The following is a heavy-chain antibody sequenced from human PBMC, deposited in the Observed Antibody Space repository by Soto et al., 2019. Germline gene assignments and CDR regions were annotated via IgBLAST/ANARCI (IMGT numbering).Heavy chain of an antibody. D-gene: IGHD2-8*01. J-gene: IGHJ3*02. CDR3: ARQYDGARGAFEI. CDR1: GFTFGDYY. V-gene: IGHV3-11*01. Sequence: QVHLVESGGGLVKPGGSLRLSCAASGFTFGDYYMSWIRQAPGKGLEWLSYISTSGSIVAYADSVMGRFTISWDNAQPSLYLQMNSLRAEDTALYYCARQYDGARGAFEIWGQGTMVTVSS. CDR2: ISTSGSIV.